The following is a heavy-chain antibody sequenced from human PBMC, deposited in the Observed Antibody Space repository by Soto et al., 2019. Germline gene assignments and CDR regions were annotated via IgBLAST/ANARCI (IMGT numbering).Heavy chain of an antibody. Sequence: EVQLVESGGGLVKPGGSLRLSCAASGFTFSNAWMSWVRQAPGKGLEWVGRIKSKTDGGTTDYAAPVKGRFTISRDDSKNTLYLQMNSLKTEDTAVYYCTTDANVVVRPYYYYYGMDVWGQGTTVTVSS. V-gene: IGHV3-15*01. CDR3: TTDANVVVRPYYYYYGMDV. CDR1: GFTFSNAW. D-gene: IGHD2-15*01. CDR2: IKSKTDGGTT. J-gene: IGHJ6*02.